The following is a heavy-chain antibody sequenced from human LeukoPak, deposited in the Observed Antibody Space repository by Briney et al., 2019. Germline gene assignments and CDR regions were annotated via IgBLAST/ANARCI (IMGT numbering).Heavy chain of an antibody. CDR2: IYYSGST. CDR3: ARHLGYCSSATCYPWFDP. D-gene: IGHD2-2*01. V-gene: IGHV4-59*01. J-gene: IGHJ5*02. Sequence: SETLSLTCTVSGGSISSNYWSWIRQVPGKGLEWIAYIYYSGSTNYNPSLKSRVTISVDTSKNQFSLKLSSVTAADTAVYYCARHLGYCSSATCYPWFDPWGQGTLVTVSS. CDR1: GGSISSNY.